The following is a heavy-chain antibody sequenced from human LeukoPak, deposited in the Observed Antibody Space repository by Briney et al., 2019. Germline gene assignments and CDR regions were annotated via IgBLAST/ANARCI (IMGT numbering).Heavy chain of an antibody. CDR2: ISGSGGST. D-gene: IGHD6-19*01. CDR1: GFTFSSYG. Sequence: GGSLRLSCAASGFTFSSYGMSWVRQAPGKGLEWVSAISGSGGSTYYADSVKGRFTISRDNSKNTLYLQMNSLRAEDTAVYYCAKVKAVAGSVRGYFDYWGQGTLVTVSS. V-gene: IGHV3-23*01. CDR3: AKVKAVAGSVRGYFDY. J-gene: IGHJ4*02.